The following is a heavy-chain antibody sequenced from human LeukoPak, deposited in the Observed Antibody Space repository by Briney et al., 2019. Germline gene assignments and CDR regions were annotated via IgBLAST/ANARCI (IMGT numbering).Heavy chain of an antibody. V-gene: IGHV3-30*03. D-gene: IGHD2-2*02. CDR1: GFNFSSYG. Sequence: PGESLRLSCAASGFNFSSYGMHWLRPAPGKGLEWVAVKSYEGSNKYYADSVKGRFTISRDNSKNTLYLQMNSLRAEDTAVYYCARVRRYCSSTSCYTYYYYGMDVWGQGTTVTVSS. CDR3: ARVRRYCSSTSCYTYYYYGMDV. CDR2: KSYEGSNK. J-gene: IGHJ6*02.